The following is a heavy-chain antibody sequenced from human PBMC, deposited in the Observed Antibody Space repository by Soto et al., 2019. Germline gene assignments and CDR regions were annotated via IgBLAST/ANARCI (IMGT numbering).Heavy chain of an antibody. D-gene: IGHD3-3*02. CDR1: GFTFSSYA. Sequence: ESGGGVVQPGRSLRLSCSASGFTFSSYAMHWVRQAPGKGLEWVALISDVGNTKDLADSVKGRFTISRDNSRNTLYLQMNNLRAEDTAVYNCARHLSHLKFGWFDPWGQGTLVTVSS. J-gene: IGHJ5*02. V-gene: IGHV3-30-3*01. CDR2: ISDVGNTK. CDR3: ARHLSHLKFGWFDP.